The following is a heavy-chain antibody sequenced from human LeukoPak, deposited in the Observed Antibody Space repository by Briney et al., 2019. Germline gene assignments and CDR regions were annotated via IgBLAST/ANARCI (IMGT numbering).Heavy chain of an antibody. CDR3: AKNGDRGAYCTGGTCYPYFYYYMDV. V-gene: IGHV3-23*01. Sequence: GGSLRLSCAASGFTFSSHGMSWVRQAPGKGLEWVSTISGSGDNTYYADSVKGRFTVSRDNSKNTPYLQMNSLRAEDTAIYYCAKNGDRGAYCTGGTCYPYFYYYMDVWGKGTTVTI. J-gene: IGHJ6*03. D-gene: IGHD2-15*01. CDR1: GFTFSSHG. CDR2: ISGSGDNT.